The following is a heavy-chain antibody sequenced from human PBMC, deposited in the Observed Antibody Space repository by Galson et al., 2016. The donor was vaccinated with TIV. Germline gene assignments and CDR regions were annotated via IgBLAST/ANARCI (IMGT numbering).Heavy chain of an antibody. CDR2: IYTGGST. CDR3: ARERRYCGNECYLYYYYGMDV. CDR1: GFSVSDNY. J-gene: IGHJ6*02. D-gene: IGHD2-21*01. Sequence: SLRLSCAASGFSVSDNYMTWVRRAPGKGLEWVSMIYTGGSTSYADSVKGRFTISRDNPKNTLYLQMNRLRVEDSAVYYCARERRYCGNECYLYYYYGMDVWGQGTTVTVSS. V-gene: IGHV3-66*02.